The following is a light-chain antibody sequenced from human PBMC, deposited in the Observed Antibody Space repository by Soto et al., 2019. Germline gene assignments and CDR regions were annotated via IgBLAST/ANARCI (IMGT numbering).Light chain of an antibody. Sequence: DIVMTQSPLSLPVTPGEPASISCRSSQSLLHSNGYKYLDWYLQKPGQSPQLLIYLGSNRASGVPDRFSGSGSGTDFTLKINRVEAEDVGVYYCMQALQTPPTFGQGTKLEIK. CDR1: QSLLHSNGYKY. CDR3: MQALQTPPT. J-gene: IGKJ2*01. V-gene: IGKV2-28*01. CDR2: LGS.